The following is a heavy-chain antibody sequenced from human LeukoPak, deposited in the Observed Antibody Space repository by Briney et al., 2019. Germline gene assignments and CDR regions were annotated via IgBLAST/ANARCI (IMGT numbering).Heavy chain of an antibody. Sequence: SETLSLTCTVSGGSISSYYWSWIRQPAGKGLEWIGRIYTSGSTNYNPSLKSRVTISMDMSKKQFSLKLTSVTAADTPVYHCPRLKAPSWFDPWGQGTVVSVSS. J-gene: IGHJ5*02. V-gene: IGHV4-4*07. CDR2: IYTSGST. CDR3: PRLKAPSWFDP. CDR1: GGSISSYY.